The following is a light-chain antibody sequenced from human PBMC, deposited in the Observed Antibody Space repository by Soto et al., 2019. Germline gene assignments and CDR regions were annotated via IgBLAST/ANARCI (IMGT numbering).Light chain of an antibody. CDR3: SSYSSSGTFYV. CDR1: SSDIGGFYY. CDR2: QVS. V-gene: IGLV2-14*01. J-gene: IGLJ1*01. Sequence: QSALTQPASVSGSPGQSITISCTGTSSDIGGFYYVSWYQHHPGKDPKLMIYQVSNRPSGVSNRFSGSKSGNTASLTISGLQAEDEADYFCSSYSSSGTFYVFGAGTKV.